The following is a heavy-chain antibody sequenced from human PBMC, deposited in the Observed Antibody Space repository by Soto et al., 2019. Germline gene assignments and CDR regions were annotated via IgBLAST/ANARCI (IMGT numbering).Heavy chain of an antibody. V-gene: IGHV4-30-4*07. CDR2: VNDNWGS. J-gene: IGHJ6*01. Sequence: SQTQSLTYAVSDGTISSGGYSWIFIQQTPEKGLEWIGYVNDNWGSNYNPSLKSRVAISLDTSKSQFSLKLTSVTATDTGVYYCVRQGFGALHGVVDVWGKGTTVTVSS. CDR3: VRQGFGALHGVVDV. D-gene: IGHD3-10*01. CDR1: DGTISSGGYS.